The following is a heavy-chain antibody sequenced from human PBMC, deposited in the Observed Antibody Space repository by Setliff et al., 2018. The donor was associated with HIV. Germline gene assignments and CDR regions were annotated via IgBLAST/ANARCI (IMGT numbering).Heavy chain of an antibody. J-gene: IGHJ3*02. V-gene: IGHV4-4*02. Sequence: SETLSLTCAVSGGSISSSNWWSWVRQPPGKGLEWIGEIYFSGHTNYNPSLKSRVTLSLDNSKNQFSLKLTSVTAADTAVYYCARYKCINFACVGFDIWGQGTVVTVSS. CDR2: IYFSGHT. CDR3: ARYKCINFACVGFDI. D-gene: IGHD3-9*01. CDR1: GGSISSSNW.